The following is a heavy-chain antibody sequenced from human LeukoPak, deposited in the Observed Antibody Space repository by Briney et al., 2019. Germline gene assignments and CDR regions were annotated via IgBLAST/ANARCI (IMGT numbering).Heavy chain of an antibody. D-gene: IGHD3-16*01. Sequence: GGSLRLSCAASGFTFSSYSMNWVRQAPGKGLEWVSSISSSSSYIYYADSVKGRFTISRDNAKNSLYLQMNSLRAEDTAVYYCAHYGGAADALDIWGQGTMVTVSS. CDR3: AHYGGAADALDI. CDR1: GFTFSSYS. J-gene: IGHJ3*02. CDR2: ISSSSSYI. V-gene: IGHV3-21*01.